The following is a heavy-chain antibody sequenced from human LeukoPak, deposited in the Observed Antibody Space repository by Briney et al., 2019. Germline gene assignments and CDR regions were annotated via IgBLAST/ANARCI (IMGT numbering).Heavy chain of an antibody. D-gene: IGHD4-23*01. Sequence: GGSLRLSCAASGFTFSRHWMHWVRQAPGKGLVWVSYIDSDESRNYADSVKGRFTISRDNDKTTVYLQMDSLRAEDTAMYFCAREIGKSGISWGFDQWGQGTLVTVSS. V-gene: IGHV3-74*01. CDR2: IDSDESR. CDR3: AREIGKSGISWGFDQ. J-gene: IGHJ4*02. CDR1: GFTFSRHW.